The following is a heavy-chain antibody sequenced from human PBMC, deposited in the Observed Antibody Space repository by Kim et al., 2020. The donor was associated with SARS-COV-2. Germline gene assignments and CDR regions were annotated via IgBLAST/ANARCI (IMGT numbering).Heavy chain of an antibody. D-gene: IGHD5-18*01. J-gene: IGHJ4*02. Sequence: NDAQKLQGRVTMTTDTSTSTAYMELRSLRSDGTAVYYCARGTAMVTSLDYWGQGTLVTVSS. V-gene: IGHV1-18*01. CDR3: ARGTAMVTSLDY.